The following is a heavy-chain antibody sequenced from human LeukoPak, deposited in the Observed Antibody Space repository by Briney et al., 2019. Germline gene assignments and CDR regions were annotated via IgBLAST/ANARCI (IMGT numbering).Heavy chain of an antibody. D-gene: IGHD3-22*01. V-gene: IGHV3-23*01. J-gene: IGHJ4*02. CDR3: AKVTTYYFDSSGYYGPFDY. Sequence: PGGSLRLSCAASGFTFSSYALTWVGQAPGKGLEWVSGISGSGGSTYLADSVKGRFTIFRDNAKNTLYLQMNSLRAEDTAVYYCAKVTTYYFDSSGYYGPFDYWGQGTLVTVSS. CDR2: ISGSGGST. CDR1: GFTFSSYA.